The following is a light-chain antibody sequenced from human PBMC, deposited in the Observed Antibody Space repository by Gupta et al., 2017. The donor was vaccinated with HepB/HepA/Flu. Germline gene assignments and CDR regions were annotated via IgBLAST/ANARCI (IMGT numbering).Light chain of an antibody. J-gene: IGKJ4*01. CDR3: QQANSFPLT. V-gene: IGKV1-12*01. CDR2: AAS. Sequence: IQITQSPSSVSASVGDRFTITCRASQIISSWLAWYQQKPGKAPKLLIYAASRLQSGVPSRFSGSGSGTDFTLTISSLHPEDFANYYCQQANSFPLTFGGGTKVEIK. CDR1: QIISSW.